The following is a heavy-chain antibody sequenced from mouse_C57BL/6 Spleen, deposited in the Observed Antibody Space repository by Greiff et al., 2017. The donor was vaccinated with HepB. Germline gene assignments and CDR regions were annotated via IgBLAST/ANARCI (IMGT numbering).Heavy chain of an antibody. V-gene: IGHV1-64*01. CDR3: ARWNYVDYYAMDY. CDR1: GYTFTSYW. CDR2: IHPNSGST. D-gene: IGHD1-1*01. J-gene: IGHJ4*01. Sequence: QVHVKQSGAELVKPGASVKLSCKASGYTFTSYWMHWAKQRPGQGLEWIGMIHPNSGSTNYNEKFKSKATLTVDKSSSTAYMQLSSLTSEDSAVYYCARWNYVDYYAMDYWGQGTSVTVSS.